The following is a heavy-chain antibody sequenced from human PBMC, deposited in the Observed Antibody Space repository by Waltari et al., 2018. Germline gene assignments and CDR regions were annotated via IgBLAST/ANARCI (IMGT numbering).Heavy chain of an antibody. D-gene: IGHD1-26*01. V-gene: IGHV2-26*01. CDR1: GLSLSNARMG. Sequence: QVTLKESGPVLVKPTETLTLTCTVSGLSLSNARMGVSWICQPSGKALEWLAHIFSNDDKSYSTFLKSRLTISTNTSKSQVVLTMTNMNPVNTTTYYCARIGPIVRANDAFDIWRQGTMVTVSS. CDR2: IFSNDDK. J-gene: IGHJ3*02. CDR3: ARIGPIVRANDAFDI.